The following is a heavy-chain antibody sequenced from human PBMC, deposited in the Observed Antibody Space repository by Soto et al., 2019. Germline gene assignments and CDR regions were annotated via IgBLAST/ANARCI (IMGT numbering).Heavy chain of an antibody. Sequence: ASAKVSCKASGYTFTSYGISWVRQAPGQGLEWMGWISAYNGSTNYAQKFQGRVIMTRDTSTNTVYMELSTLRSDDTAVYYCARIYSGSRLDYWGQGTLVPVSS. V-gene: IGHV1-18*01. D-gene: IGHD1-26*01. CDR1: GYTFTSYG. CDR2: ISAYNGST. CDR3: ARIYSGSRLDY. J-gene: IGHJ4*02.